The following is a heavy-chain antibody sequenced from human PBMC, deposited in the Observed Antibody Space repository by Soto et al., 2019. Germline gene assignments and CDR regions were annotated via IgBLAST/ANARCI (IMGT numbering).Heavy chain of an antibody. Sequence: EASVKVSCKASGYTFTSYYMHWVRQAPGQGLEWMGIINPSGGSTSYAQKFQGRVTMTRDTSTSTVYMELSSLRSEDTAVYYCAREDCSGGSCYSGFGFYYYSGMDVWGQGTTVTVSS. CDR3: AREDCSGGSCYSGFGFYYYSGMDV. J-gene: IGHJ6*02. CDR1: GYTFTSYY. CDR2: INPSGGST. V-gene: IGHV1-46*01. D-gene: IGHD2-15*01.